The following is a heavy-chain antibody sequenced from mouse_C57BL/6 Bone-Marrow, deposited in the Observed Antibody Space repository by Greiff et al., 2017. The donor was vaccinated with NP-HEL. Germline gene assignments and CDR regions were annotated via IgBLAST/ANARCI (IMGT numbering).Heavy chain of an antibody. CDR2: IYPRSGNT. Sequence: QVQLMQSGAELARPGASVKLSCKASGYTFTSYGISWVKQRTGQGLEWIGEIYPRSGNTYYNEKFKGKATLTADKSSSTAYMELRSLTSEDSAVYFWASRRYFYGSSYWYFDVWGTGTTVTVSS. V-gene: IGHV1-81*01. D-gene: IGHD1-1*01. J-gene: IGHJ1*03. CDR1: GYTFTSYG. CDR3: ASRRYFYGSSYWYFDV.